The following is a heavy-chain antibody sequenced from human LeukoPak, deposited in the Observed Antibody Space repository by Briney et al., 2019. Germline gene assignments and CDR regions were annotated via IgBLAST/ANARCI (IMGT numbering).Heavy chain of an antibody. CDR1: GFTFSDAW. Sequence: PGGSLRLSCAASGFTFSDAWMTWVRQAPGKGLEWVGRIKSKTDGGTTDYAAPVKGRFAISRDDSKNTLYLQMNSLKTEDTAVYYCTTTYYDFWSGQYFPDYWGQGTLVTVSS. D-gene: IGHD3-3*01. J-gene: IGHJ4*02. CDR2: IKSKTDGGTT. CDR3: TTTYYDFWSGQYFPDY. V-gene: IGHV3-15*01.